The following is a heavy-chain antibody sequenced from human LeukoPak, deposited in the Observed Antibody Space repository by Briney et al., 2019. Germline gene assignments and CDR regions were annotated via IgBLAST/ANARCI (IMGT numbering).Heavy chain of an antibody. D-gene: IGHD6-6*01. CDR1: GFTFSSYA. CDR3: ASARYSSSSATFDY. CDR2: ISYDGSNK. Sequence: GSLRLSCAASGFTFSSYAMHWVRQAPGKGLEWVAVISYDGSNKYYADSVKGRFTISRDNSKNTLYLQMNSLRAEDTAVYYCASARYSSSSATFDYWGQGTLVTVSS. V-gene: IGHV3-30*04. J-gene: IGHJ4*02.